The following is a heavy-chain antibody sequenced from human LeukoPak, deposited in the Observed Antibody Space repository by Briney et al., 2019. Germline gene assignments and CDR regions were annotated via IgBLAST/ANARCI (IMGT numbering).Heavy chain of an antibody. CDR2: TYYRSKWYN. J-gene: IGHJ4*02. CDR1: GDSVSSNSAA. CDR3: ARDSYYYGSGSYYLDY. Sequence: SQTLSLTCAISGDSVSSNSAAWNWIRQSPSRGLEWLGRTYYRSKWYNDYAVSVKSRITINPDTSKNQFSLKLSSVTAADTAVYYCARDSYYYGSGSYYLDYWGQGTLVTVSS. D-gene: IGHD3-10*01. V-gene: IGHV6-1*01.